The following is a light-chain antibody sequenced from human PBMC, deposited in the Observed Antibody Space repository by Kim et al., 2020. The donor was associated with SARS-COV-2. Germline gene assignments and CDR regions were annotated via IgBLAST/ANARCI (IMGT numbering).Light chain of an antibody. CDR3: QKYNSAPPS. CDR2: AAS. J-gene: IGKJ5*01. V-gene: IGKV1-27*01. CDR1: QGISNY. Sequence: DIQMTQSPSSLSASVGDRVTITCRASQGISNYLAWYQQKPVKVPKLLIYAASTLQSGVPSRFSGSGSGTDVTLTISSLQPEDVATYYSQKYNSAPPSFGQGTRLEIK.